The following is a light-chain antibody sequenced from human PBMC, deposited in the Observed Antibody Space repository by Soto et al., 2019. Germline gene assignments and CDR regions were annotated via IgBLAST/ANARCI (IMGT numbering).Light chain of an antibody. Sequence: DIVMTQPPLSSPVTLGQAASISCMSSQSLLHSDGNTYLSWFQQRPGQPTRLLIYKVSDRFSGVQDRFSGSGAGTDFTLTISRVEAEDVGIYYCMQATQSHWTFGQGTKVDI. CDR1: QSLLHSDGNTY. V-gene: IGKV2-24*01. J-gene: IGKJ1*01. CDR2: KVS. CDR3: MQATQSHWT.